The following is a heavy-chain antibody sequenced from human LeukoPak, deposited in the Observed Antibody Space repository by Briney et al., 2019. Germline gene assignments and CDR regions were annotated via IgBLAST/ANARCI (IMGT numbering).Heavy chain of an antibody. CDR2: IKQEGSEK. Sequence: GGSLRLSCAASGFTFSSYWMSWVRQAPGKGLEWVANIKQEGSEKYYVDSVKGRFTISRDNAKNSLYLQMNSLRAEDTAVYYCARSRRNNWFDPWGQGTLVTVSS. V-gene: IGHV3-7*01. CDR1: GFTFSSYW. CDR3: ARSRRNNWFDP. J-gene: IGHJ5*02.